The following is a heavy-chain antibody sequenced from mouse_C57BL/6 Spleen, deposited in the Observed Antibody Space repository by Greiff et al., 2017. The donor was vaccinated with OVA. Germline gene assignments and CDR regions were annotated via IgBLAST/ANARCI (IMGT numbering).Heavy chain of an antibody. J-gene: IGHJ4*01. V-gene: IGHV1-80*01. CDR2: IYPGDGDT. Sequence: VKVVESGAELVKPGASVKISCKASGYAFSSYWMNWVTQRPGKGLEWIGQIYPGDGDTNYNGKFKGKATLTADKSSSTAYMQLSSLTSEDSAVYFCARGGGDYAMDYWGQGTSVTVSS. CDR3: ARGGGDYAMDY. CDR1: GYAFSSYW.